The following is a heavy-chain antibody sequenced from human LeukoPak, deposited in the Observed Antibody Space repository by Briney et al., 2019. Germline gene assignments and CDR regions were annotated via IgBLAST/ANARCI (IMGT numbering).Heavy chain of an antibody. J-gene: IGHJ4*02. Sequence: GGSLRLSCATSGFTFSSYAMSWVRQAPGKGLDWVGRIKSKTDNGTIDYAAPVKGRFTISRDDSKNTLYLQMNSLKTEDTAVYYCTTWNYWGQGTLVTVSS. CDR3: TTWNY. V-gene: IGHV3-15*01. CDR1: GFTFSSYA. CDR2: IKSKTDNGTI.